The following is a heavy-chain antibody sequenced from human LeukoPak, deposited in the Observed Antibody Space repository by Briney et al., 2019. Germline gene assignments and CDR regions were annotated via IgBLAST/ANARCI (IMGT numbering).Heavy chain of an antibody. D-gene: IGHD3-22*01. CDR3: ARAGHYYDSSGYLLGY. J-gene: IGHJ4*02. CDR1: GFTFSSYG. Sequence: GGSLRLSCAASGFTFSSYGMHWVRQAPGKGLEWVAVIWYDGSNKYYADCVKGRFTISRDNSKNTLYLQMNSLRAEDTAVYYCARAGHYYDSSGYLLGYWGQGTLVTVSS. CDR2: IWYDGSNK. V-gene: IGHV3-33*01.